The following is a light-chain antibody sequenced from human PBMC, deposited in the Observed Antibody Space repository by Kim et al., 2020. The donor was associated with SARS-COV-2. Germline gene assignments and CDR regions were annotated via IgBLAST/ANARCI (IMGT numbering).Light chain of an antibody. CDR2: NDD. V-gene: IGLV3-21*04. CDR3: QVWDSSTDDRV. Sequence: SYELTQPPSVSVAPGKTASITCGGDSIGDKSVHWYRQKPGQAPVLVIYNDDARPSGIPERFSGSNSGNTATLTITRVEAGDEADYYCQVWDSSTDDRVFGGGTQLTVL. CDR1: SIGDKS. J-gene: IGLJ3*02.